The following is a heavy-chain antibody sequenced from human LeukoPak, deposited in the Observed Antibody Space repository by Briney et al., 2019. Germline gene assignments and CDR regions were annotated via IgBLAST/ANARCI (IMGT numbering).Heavy chain of an antibody. J-gene: IGHJ4*02. V-gene: IGHV4-59*01. CDR2: IYYSGST. Sequence: NPSETLCLTCTVSGGSISSYYWSWIRQPPGKGLEWIGYIYYSGSTNYNPSLKSRVTISVDTSKNQFSLKLSSVTAADTAVYYCARGLDGYYPFDYWGQGTLVTVSS. D-gene: IGHD5-24*01. CDR1: GGSISSYY. CDR3: ARGLDGYYPFDY.